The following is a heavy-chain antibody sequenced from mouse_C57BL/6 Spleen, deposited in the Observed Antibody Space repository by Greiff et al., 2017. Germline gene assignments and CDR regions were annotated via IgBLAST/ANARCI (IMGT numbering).Heavy chain of an antibody. J-gene: IGHJ4*01. V-gene: IGHV1-52*01. D-gene: IGHD4-1*01. CDR2: IDPSDSET. CDR3: ARRGLTGYAMDY. CDR1: GYTFTSYW. Sequence: VRLQQSGAELVRPGSSVKLSCKASGYTFTSYWMHWVKQRPIQGLEWIGNIDPSDSETHYNQKFKDKATLTVDKSSSTAYMQLSSLTSEDSAVYYCARRGLTGYAMDYWGQGTSVTVSS.